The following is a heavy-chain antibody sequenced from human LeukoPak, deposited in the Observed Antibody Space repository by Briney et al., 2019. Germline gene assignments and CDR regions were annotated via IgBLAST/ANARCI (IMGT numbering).Heavy chain of an antibody. CDR1: GYTFTGYY. CDR3: ARGYDILTGQEHTSFDY. J-gene: IGHJ4*02. Sequence: ASVKVSCKASGYTFTGYYMHWVRQAPGQGLEWMGRINPNSGGTNYAQKLQGRVTMTTDTSTSTAYMELRSLRSDDTAVYYCARGYDILTGQEHTSFDYWGQGTLVTVSS. V-gene: IGHV1-2*06. D-gene: IGHD3-9*01. CDR2: INPNSGGT.